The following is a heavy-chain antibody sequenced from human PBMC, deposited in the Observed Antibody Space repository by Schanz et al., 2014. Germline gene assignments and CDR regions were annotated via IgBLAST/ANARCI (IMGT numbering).Heavy chain of an antibody. D-gene: IGHD3-10*01. J-gene: IGHJ3*02. V-gene: IGHV3-23*01. CDR2: ISGGGGTT. CDR1: GFGFSSYS. Sequence: EVQLLESGGGLVQPGGSLRLSCAASGFGFSSYSMNWVRQAPGKGLEWLSAISGGGGTTYYTDSVKGRFTISRDNSKNTLYLQMNSLRAEDTAVYYCAKGRFGELSAFDIWGRGTMVTVSS. CDR3: AKGRFGELSAFDI.